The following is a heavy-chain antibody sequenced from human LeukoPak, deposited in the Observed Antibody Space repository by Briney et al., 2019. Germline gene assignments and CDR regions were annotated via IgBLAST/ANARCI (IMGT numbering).Heavy chain of an antibody. CDR3: ARGPTTTVTESWFDP. Sequence: ASVKVSCKASGYTFSSYAIHWVRQAPGQSLEWMGWINAGNGNTKYSQKFQGRVTITRDTSANTAYMELSSLRSEDTAVYYCARGPTTTVTESWFDPWGQGTLVTVSS. V-gene: IGHV1-3*01. CDR1: GYTFSSYA. CDR2: INAGNGNT. J-gene: IGHJ5*02. D-gene: IGHD4-17*01.